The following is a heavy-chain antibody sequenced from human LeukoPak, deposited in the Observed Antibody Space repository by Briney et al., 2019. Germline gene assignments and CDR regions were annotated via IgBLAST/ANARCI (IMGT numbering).Heavy chain of an antibody. J-gene: IGHJ4*02. D-gene: IGHD3-3*02. CDR3: ARAGVISGWDY. CDR2: IGGEKSGSWT. Sequence: GGSLRLSCAASGFTFNNYPMGWVRQAPGKGLEWLSAIGGEKSGSWTKSADSVRGRFTISRDNSENTLYLQMDSLTVEDTAVYYCARAGVISGWDYWGQGVLVTVSS. V-gene: IGHV3-23*01. CDR1: GFTFNNYP.